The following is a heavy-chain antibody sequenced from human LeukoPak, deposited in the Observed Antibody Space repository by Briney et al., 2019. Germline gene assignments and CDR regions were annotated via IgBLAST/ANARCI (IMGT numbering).Heavy chain of an antibody. J-gene: IGHJ4*02. Sequence: PGGSQRLSCAASGFTFSTYAMSWVRQAPGKGLEWVSAILGSGISTYYADSVKGRFTISRDNSKNTLYLQMNSLRAEDTAVYYCAKVVSYCGGDCSTHHDYWGQGTLVTVSS. CDR2: ILGSGIST. V-gene: IGHV3-23*01. CDR3: AKVVSYCGGDCSTHHDY. CDR1: GFTFSTYA. D-gene: IGHD2-21*02.